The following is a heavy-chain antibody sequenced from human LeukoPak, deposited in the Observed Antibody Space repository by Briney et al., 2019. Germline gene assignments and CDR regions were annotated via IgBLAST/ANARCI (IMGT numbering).Heavy chain of an antibody. Sequence: PGESLKISCKGSGYSFTSYWIGWVRQMPGKGLEWMGIIYPGDSDIRYSPSFQGQVTISADKSITTAYLQWSSLKASDTAMYYCARATVTTASLFDYWGQGTLVTVSS. CDR2: IYPGDSDI. V-gene: IGHV5-51*01. D-gene: IGHD4-17*01. J-gene: IGHJ4*02. CDR3: ARATVTTASLFDY. CDR1: GYSFTSYW.